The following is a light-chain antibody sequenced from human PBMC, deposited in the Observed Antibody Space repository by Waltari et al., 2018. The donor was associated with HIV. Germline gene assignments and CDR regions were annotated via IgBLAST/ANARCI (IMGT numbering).Light chain of an antibody. CDR1: SSDVGGYNY. Sequence: QSALPQPASVSGSPGQSITISCTGTSSDVGGYNYVSLYQQHPGKAPNLMIYDVSNRPSGVSNRFSGSKSGNTASLTISGLQAEDEADYYCSSYTSSSTLVFGGGTKLTVL. CDR3: SSYTSSSTLV. J-gene: IGLJ2*01. CDR2: DVS. V-gene: IGLV2-14*01.